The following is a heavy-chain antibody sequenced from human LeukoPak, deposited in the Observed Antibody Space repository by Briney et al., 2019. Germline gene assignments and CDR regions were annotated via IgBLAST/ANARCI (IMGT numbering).Heavy chain of an antibody. J-gene: IGHJ4*02. V-gene: IGHV3-21*01. Sequence: GGSLRLSCAASGFTFSSYSMNWVRQAPGKGLEWVSSISSSSSYIYYADSVKGRFTISRDNAKNSLYLQMNSLSAEDTAVYYCARVIGYVFSDYWGQGTLVTVSS. CDR1: GFTFSSYS. CDR2: ISSSSSYI. CDR3: ARVIGYVFSDY. D-gene: IGHD3-16*01.